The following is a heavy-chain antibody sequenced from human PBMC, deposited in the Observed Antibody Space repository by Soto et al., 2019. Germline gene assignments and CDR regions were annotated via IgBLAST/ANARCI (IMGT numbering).Heavy chain of an antibody. CDR2: IIPIFGTA. Sequence: SVKVSCKAAGGTFSSYAISWVRQAPGQGLEWMGGIIPIFGTANYAQKFQGRVTITADESTSTAYMELSSLRSEDTAVYYCERVPNYDIFTVWFDPCGQGTLFPVYS. CDR1: GGTFSSYA. V-gene: IGHV1-69*13. D-gene: IGHD3-9*01. J-gene: IGHJ5*02. CDR3: ERVPNYDIFTVWFDP.